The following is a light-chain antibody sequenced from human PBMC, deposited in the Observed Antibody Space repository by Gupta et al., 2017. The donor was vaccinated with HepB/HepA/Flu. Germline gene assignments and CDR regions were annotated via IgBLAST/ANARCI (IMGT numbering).Light chain of an antibody. Sequence: DIVMTQSPATLAVSPGERATLSCRASQSVSSNLAWYLQKPGKAPRLLIYVTSTWATGVPARLSGSGSGTECTLNGRRLQSEDLAVYYCQQCEDSTRTFGEGTKVEI. J-gene: IGKJ4*02. V-gene: IGKV3-15*01. CDR1: QSVSSN. CDR3: QQCEDSTRT. CDR2: VTS.